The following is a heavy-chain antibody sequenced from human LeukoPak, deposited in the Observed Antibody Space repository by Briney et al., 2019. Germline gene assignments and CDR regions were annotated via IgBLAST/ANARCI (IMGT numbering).Heavy chain of an antibody. CDR2: ISGSGGST. Sequence: PGGSLRLSCAASGFTFSSYAMSWVRQAPGKGLEWVSAISGSGGSTYYADSVKGRFTISRDNSKNTLYLQMNSLRAEDTAVYYCAKDPAITIFGTPPPLYFDYWGQGTLVTVSS. V-gene: IGHV3-23*01. J-gene: IGHJ4*02. CDR3: AKDPAITIFGTPPPLYFDY. CDR1: GFTFSSYA. D-gene: IGHD3-3*01.